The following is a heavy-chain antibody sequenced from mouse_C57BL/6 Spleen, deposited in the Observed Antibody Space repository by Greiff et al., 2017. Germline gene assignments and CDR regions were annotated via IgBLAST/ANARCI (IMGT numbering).Heavy chain of an antibody. D-gene: IGHD1-1*01. CDR1: GFNITDYY. CDR2: IDPEDGET. CDR3: APDYYGSSHIDY. Sequence: EVQLQESGAELVKPGASVKLSCTASGFNITDYYMHWVKQRPEQGLEWIGRIDPEDGETKYAPKFQGKATITADTSSNTAYLQLSSLTSEDTAVYYCAPDYYGSSHIDYWGQGTTLTVSS. V-gene: IGHV14-2*01. J-gene: IGHJ2*01.